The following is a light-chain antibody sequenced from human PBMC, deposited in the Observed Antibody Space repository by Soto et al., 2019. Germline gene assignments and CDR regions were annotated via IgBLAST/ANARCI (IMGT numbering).Light chain of an antibody. CDR2: AAS. Sequence: EIVLTQSPGPLALSPGERATLSCRTSQGISSTYLAWYQQKPGQAPRLLIYAASSRATGIPDRFSGSGSGTDFTLTISRLEPEDFAVYYCHQYGSSPLSTCGQGTRLEIK. CDR1: QGISSTY. J-gene: IGKJ2*01. V-gene: IGKV3-20*01. CDR3: HQYGSSPLST.